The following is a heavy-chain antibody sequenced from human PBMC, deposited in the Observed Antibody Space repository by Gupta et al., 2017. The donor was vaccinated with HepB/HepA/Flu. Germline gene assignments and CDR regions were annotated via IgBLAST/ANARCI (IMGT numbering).Heavy chain of an antibody. CDR2: IGVRDDST. Sequence: VQLLESGGGLAQPGGSIRLSCEASGLTFSPHALSWVRQAPGRGLEWVSAIGVRDDSTYYAASVKGRCVISRDNSKNTVYLQMNNLRADYTSVYYCAVLRLILTGFLDHWGQGSLVTVSS. D-gene: IGHD3-9*01. J-gene: IGHJ4*02. CDR3: AVLRLILTGFLDH. V-gene: IGHV3-23*01. CDR1: GLTFSPHA.